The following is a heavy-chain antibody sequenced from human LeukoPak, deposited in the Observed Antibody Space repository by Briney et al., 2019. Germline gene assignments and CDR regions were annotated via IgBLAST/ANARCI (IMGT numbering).Heavy chain of an antibody. Sequence: PSETLSLTCTVSGGPISGYYWSWIRQPAGKGLERIGRIYSSGNTNYHPSLKSRVTISIDTSKNQVSLKLTSVTAADTAVYYCARTSTIFGVVISYYFDYWGQGTLVTVSS. CDR2: IYSSGNT. J-gene: IGHJ4*02. D-gene: IGHD3-3*01. CDR1: GGPISGYY. V-gene: IGHV4-4*07. CDR3: ARTSTIFGVVISYYFDY.